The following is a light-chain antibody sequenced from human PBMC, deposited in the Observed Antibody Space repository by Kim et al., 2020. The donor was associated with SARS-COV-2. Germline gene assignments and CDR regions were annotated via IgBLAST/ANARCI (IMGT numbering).Light chain of an antibody. CDR2: EVT. V-gene: IGLV2-8*01. CDR1: RSDVGGFNY. J-gene: IGLJ1*01. Sequence: GQSLTLSCPGTRSDVGGFNYVSWYQQHPGKALKLMIYEVTKRPSGVSDRFSGSKSGNTASLTVSGLQADDEADYYCSSYAGSNILVFGTGTKVTVL. CDR3: SSYAGSNILV.